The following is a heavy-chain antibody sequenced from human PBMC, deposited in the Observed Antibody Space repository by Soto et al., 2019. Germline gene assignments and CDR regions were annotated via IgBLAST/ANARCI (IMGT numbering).Heavy chain of an antibody. D-gene: IGHD3-16*01. CDR2: IKQDGSEK. CDR1: GFTFSSYW. CDR3: ARELARDLEFGDYYYYGMDV. V-gene: IGHV3-7*05. J-gene: IGHJ6*02. Sequence: GGSLRLSCAASGFTFSSYWMSWVRQAPGKGLEWVANIKQDGSEKYYVDSVKGRFTISRDNAKNSLYLQMNSLRAEDTAVYYCARELARDLEFGDYYYYGMDVWGQGTTVTVSS.